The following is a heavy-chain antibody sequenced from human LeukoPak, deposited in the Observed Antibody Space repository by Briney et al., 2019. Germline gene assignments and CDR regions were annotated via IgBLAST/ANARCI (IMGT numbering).Heavy chain of an antibody. CDR1: GFTFDDYA. D-gene: IGHD3-10*01. CDR3: AKPRTPYYASGNYGGAFDY. J-gene: IGHJ4*02. Sequence: GGSLRLSCAASGFTFDDYAIHWVRQAPGKGLEGVSLISGNGGSTYYAGSVKGRFTISRDNSKNSLYLQMNSLRAEDTALYYCAKPRTPYYASGNYGGAFDYWGQGTLVTVSS. CDR2: ISGNGGST. V-gene: IGHV3-43D*03.